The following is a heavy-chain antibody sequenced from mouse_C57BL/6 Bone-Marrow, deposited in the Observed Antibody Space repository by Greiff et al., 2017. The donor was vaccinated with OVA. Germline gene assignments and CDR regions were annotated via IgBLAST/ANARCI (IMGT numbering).Heavy chain of an antibody. Sequence: QVQLKQSGPGLVAPSPSLSITCTASGFALTSYGVSWVRQPPGQGLEWLGVIWGDGSTNYHSALISRLSISKDNSKCQVFFKLNSLLTDDTATYYGASLICDYDSGYKGRYAMDYWGQGTSVTVSS. J-gene: IGHJ4*01. CDR2: IWGDGST. D-gene: IGHD1-1*01. V-gene: IGHV2-3*01. CDR1: GFALTSYG. CDR3: ASLICDYDSGYKGRYAMDY.